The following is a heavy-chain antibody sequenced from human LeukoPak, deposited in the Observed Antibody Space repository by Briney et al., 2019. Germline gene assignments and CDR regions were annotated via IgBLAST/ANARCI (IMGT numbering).Heavy chain of an antibody. D-gene: IGHD6-13*01. CDR2: INTNTGNP. Sequence: RASVKVSCKASGYTFTNYAVNWVRQAPGQGLEWMEWINTNTGNPTYAQGFTGRFVFSLDTSVSTAYLQISSLKAEDTAVYYCAREGRSGSSWYLANWGQGVLVTVSS. J-gene: IGHJ4*02. V-gene: IGHV7-4-1*02. CDR1: GYTFTNYA. CDR3: AREGRSGSSWYLAN.